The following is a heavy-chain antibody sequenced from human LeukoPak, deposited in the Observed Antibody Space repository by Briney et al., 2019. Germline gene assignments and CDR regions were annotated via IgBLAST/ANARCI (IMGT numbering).Heavy chain of an antibody. Sequence: PGGSLRLSCAASGSTLSSYEMNWVRQAPGKGLEWVAYISSVGSTIYYADSVKGRFTISRDNAKNSLYLQMNSLRAEDTAVYYCARDRWEYGSGSYWNPLDYWGQGTLVTVSS. J-gene: IGHJ4*02. CDR3: ARDRWEYGSGSYWNPLDY. CDR2: ISSVGSTI. D-gene: IGHD3-10*01. CDR1: GSTLSSYE. V-gene: IGHV3-48*03.